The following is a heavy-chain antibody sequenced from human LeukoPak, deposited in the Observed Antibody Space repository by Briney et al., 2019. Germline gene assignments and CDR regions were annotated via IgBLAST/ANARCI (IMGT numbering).Heavy chain of an antibody. CDR2: IWYDGSNK. D-gene: IGHD2-2*01. CDR3: ARDAYCSSTSCYEIDY. V-gene: IGHV3-33*01. CDR1: GFTFSSYG. J-gene: IGHJ4*02. Sequence: PGGSQRLSCAASGFTFSSYGMHWVRQAPGKGLEWVAVIWYDGSNKYYADSVKGRFTISRDNSKNTLYLQMNSLRAEDTAVYYCARDAYCSSTSCYEIDYWGQGTLVTASS.